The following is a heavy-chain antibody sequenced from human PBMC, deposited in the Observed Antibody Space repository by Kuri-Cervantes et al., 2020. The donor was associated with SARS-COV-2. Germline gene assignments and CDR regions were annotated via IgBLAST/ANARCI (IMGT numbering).Heavy chain of an antibody. D-gene: IGHD3-22*01. V-gene: IGHV1-69*05. Sequence: SVKVSCKASGGTFSSYAISWVRQAPGQGLEWMGGIIPIFGTANYAQNLQGRVTMTTDTSTSTAYMELRSLRSDDTAVYYCARVYGDYYDSSGYSVGNAFDIWGQGTMVTVSS. CDR3: ARVYGDYYDSSGYSVGNAFDI. J-gene: IGHJ3*02. CDR1: GGTFSSYA. CDR2: IIPIFGTA.